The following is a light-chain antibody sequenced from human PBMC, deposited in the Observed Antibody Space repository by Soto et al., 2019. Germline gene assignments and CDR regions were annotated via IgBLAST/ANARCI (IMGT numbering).Light chain of an antibody. CDR1: QSVSNNY. CDR3: QQYGSSGT. CDR2: GAS. Sequence: EIVLTQSPGTLSLSPGARATLSCRASQSVSNNYLAWYQPKPGQAPRIRIYGASSRATGIPDRFSGSGSGTDFTLTISRMEPEDFAVYYCQQYGSSGTFGQGTKVDIK. J-gene: IGKJ1*01. V-gene: IGKV3-20*01.